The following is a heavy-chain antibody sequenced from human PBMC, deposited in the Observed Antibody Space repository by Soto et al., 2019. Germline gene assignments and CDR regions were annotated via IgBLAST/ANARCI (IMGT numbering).Heavy chain of an antibody. J-gene: IGHJ5*02. V-gene: IGHV3-23*01. CDR3: AKDLGANDWFDP. CDR1: GFTFSSYA. Sequence: EVQLLESGGGMVQPGGSLRLSCAASGFTFSSYAMSWVRQAPGKGLEWVSAISGSGGSTYYADSVKGRFTISRDNSKNTLYLQMNSLRAEDTAVYYCAKDLGANDWFDPWGQGTLVTVSS. D-gene: IGHD1-26*01. CDR2: ISGSGGST.